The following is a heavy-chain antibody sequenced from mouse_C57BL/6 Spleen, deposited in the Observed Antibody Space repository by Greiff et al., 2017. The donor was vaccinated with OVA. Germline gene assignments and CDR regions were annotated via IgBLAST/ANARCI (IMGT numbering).Heavy chain of an antibody. CDR1: GFTFSSYA. CDR2: ISSGGDYI. V-gene: IGHV5-9-1*02. Sequence: EVKLMESGEGLVKPGGSLKLSCAASGFTFSSYAMSWVRQTPEKRLEWVAYISSGGDYIYYADTVKGRFTIYRDNARNTLYLQMSSLKSEDTAMYYCTRDRGYYGSSLFDDWGQGTTLTVSS. J-gene: IGHJ2*01. D-gene: IGHD1-1*01. CDR3: TRDRGYYGSSLFDD.